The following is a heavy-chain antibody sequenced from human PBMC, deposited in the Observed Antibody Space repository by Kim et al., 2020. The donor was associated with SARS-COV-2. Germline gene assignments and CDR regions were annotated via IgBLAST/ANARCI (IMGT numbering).Heavy chain of an antibody. J-gene: IGHJ6*03. CDR2: IRSKAYGWTT. CDR1: GFTFGDSP. CDR3: TRNDSWTYCYMDV. Sequence: GGSLRLSCTASGFTFGDSPLNWVRQAPGKGLEWVGFIRSKAYGWTTEYAASVKGRFTISRDDSKSIAYLQMNSLKTEDTAVYYCTRNDSWTYCYMDVWGKGTTVTVSS. V-gene: IGHV3-49*04. D-gene: IGHD3-3*01.